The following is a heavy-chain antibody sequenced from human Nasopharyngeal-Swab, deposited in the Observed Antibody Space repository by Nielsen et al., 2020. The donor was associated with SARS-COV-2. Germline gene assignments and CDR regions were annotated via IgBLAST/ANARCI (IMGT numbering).Heavy chain of an antibody. Sequence: SVKVSCKASGGTFSSYAISWVRQDPGQGLEWMGRIIPILGIANYAQKFQGRVTITADKSTSTAYMELSSLRSEDTAVYYCARDLSWVVIAMNFDYWGQGTLVTVSS. CDR2: IIPILGIA. CDR1: GGTFSSYA. J-gene: IGHJ4*02. CDR3: ARDLSWVVIAMNFDY. D-gene: IGHD2-21*01. V-gene: IGHV1-69*04.